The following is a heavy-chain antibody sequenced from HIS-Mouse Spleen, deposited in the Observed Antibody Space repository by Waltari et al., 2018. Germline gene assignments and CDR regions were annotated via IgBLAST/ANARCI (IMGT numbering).Heavy chain of an antibody. J-gene: IGHJ2*01. CDR2: IYYSGRT. Sequence: QLQLQESGPGLVKPSETLSLTCTVSGGSISSSSYYWGWIRQPPGKGLEWIGSIYYSGRTCYNPSLKGRVTISVEPSKNQFSLKLSSVTAADTAVYYCAREIPYSSSWYDWYFDLWGRGTLVTVSS. D-gene: IGHD6-13*01. CDR3: AREIPYSSSWYDWYFDL. CDR1: GGSISSSSYY. V-gene: IGHV4-39*07.